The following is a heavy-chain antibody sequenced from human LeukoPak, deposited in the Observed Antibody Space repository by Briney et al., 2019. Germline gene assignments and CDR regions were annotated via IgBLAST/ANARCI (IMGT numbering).Heavy chain of an antibody. D-gene: IGHD4-17*01. CDR2: ISYIGST. Sequence: SETLSLTCAVSGASISSYYWSWIRQPPGKGLEWIGYISYIGSTNYNPSLKSRVTISVDTSKKQFSLKLSSVTAADTAVYYCARDPTTVTKGLDVWGQGTMVTVSS. V-gene: IGHV4-59*01. CDR3: ARDPTTVTKGLDV. CDR1: GASISSYY. J-gene: IGHJ3*01.